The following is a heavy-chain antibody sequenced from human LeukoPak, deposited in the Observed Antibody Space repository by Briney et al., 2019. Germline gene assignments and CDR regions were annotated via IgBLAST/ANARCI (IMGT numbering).Heavy chain of an antibody. CDR3: ARGAIFGAGRVLYV. CDR2: ISTSTSSI. D-gene: IGHD3-3*01. V-gene: IGHV3-48*04. Sequence: PGGSLRLSCAASGFTFNSYNMHWVRQAPGKGLEWLSSISTSTSSIYYADSVKGRFTISTDNAKKSLFLQMNSLRADDMAVYFCARGAIFGAGRVLYVWGKGSTVIVSS. J-gene: IGHJ6*04. CDR1: GFTFNSYN.